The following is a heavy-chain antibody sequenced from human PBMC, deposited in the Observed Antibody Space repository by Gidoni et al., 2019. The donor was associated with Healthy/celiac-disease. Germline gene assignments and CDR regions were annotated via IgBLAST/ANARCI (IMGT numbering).Heavy chain of an antibody. Sequence: EVQLLESGGGLVQPGGSLRLSCAASGFNFSSYDMSWVRQAPGKGLECVSAISGSGGGTYYADSVKGRFTISRDNSKNTLYLQMNSLRAEDTAVYYCAREGWFGTEEPYYYGMDVWGQGTTVTVSS. CDR1: GFNFSSYD. V-gene: IGHV3-23*01. CDR2: ISGSGGGT. CDR3: AREGWFGTEEPYYYGMDV. D-gene: IGHD3-10*01. J-gene: IGHJ6*02.